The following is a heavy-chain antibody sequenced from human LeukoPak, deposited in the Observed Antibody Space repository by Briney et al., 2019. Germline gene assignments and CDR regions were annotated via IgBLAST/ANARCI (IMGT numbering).Heavy chain of an antibody. CDR2: ISAYNGNT. J-gene: IGHJ4*02. CDR3: ARSFVEDYYDSSGYYYIDY. CDR1: GGTFSSYA. D-gene: IGHD3-22*01. V-gene: IGHV1-18*01. Sequence: ASVKVSCKASGGTFSSYAISWVRQAPGQGLEWMGWISAYNGNTNYAQKLQGRVTMTTDTSTSTAYMELRSLRSDDTAVYYCARSFVEDYYDSSGYYYIDYWGQGTLVTVSS.